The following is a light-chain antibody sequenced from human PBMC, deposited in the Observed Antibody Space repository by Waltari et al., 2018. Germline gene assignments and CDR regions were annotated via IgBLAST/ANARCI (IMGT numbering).Light chain of an antibody. Sequence: DIQMTQSPSTLSASVGDRVTITYRASQSTSSWLAWYQQKPGKAPKLLIYKASSLQSGVPSRFSGSGSGTEFTLTISGLQPDDFATYYCQQYNSYSPWTFGQGTKVEIK. CDR2: KAS. J-gene: IGKJ1*01. CDR1: QSTSSW. V-gene: IGKV1-5*03. CDR3: QQYNSYSPWT.